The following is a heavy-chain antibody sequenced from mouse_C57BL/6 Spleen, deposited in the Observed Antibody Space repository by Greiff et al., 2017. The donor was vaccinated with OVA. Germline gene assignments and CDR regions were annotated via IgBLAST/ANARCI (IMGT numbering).Heavy chain of an antibody. J-gene: IGHJ2*01. CDR3: ARDLLRSLDY. V-gene: IGHV5-16*01. CDR2: INYDGSST. CDR1: GFTFSDYY. D-gene: IGHD1-1*01. Sequence: EVNVVESEGGLVQPGRSMKLSCTASGFTFSDYYMAWVRQVPEKGLEWVANINYDGSSTYYLDSLKSRFIISRDNAKNILYLQMSSLKSEDTATYYCARDLLRSLDYWGQGTTLTVSS.